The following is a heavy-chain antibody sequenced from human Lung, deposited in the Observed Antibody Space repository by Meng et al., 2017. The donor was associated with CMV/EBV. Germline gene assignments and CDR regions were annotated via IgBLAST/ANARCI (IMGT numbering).Heavy chain of an antibody. CDR3: ARDGRYLHIRTFGGGLDV. J-gene: IGHJ6*02. CDR1: GFTFSAHA. CDR2: ISYEGSNK. V-gene: IGHV3-30*04. Sequence: GGSXRLXCAASGFTFSAHAVHWVRQAPGKGLEWVASISYEGSNKYYSDSVKGRFTISRDNSENMLYVQMNSLRAEDTAVYYCARDGRYLHIRTFGGGLDVWXQGTXVTV. D-gene: IGHD3-16*01.